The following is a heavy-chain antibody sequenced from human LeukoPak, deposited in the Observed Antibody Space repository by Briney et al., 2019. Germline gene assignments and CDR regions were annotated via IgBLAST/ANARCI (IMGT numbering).Heavy chain of an antibody. J-gene: IGHJ3*02. CDR3: ARDYLSYYDSSGYAFDI. CDR2: IYYSGST. CDR1: GGSISSGGYY. V-gene: IGHV4-31*03. D-gene: IGHD3-22*01. Sequence: PSETLSLTCTVSGGSISSGGYYWSWIRQHPGKGLEWIGYIYYSGSTYYNPSLKSRVTISVGTSKNQFSLKLSSVTAADTAVYYCARDYLSYYDSSGYAFDIWGQGTMVTVSS.